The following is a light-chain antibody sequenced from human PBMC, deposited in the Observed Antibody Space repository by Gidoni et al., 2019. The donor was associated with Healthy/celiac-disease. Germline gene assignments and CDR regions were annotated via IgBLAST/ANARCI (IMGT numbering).Light chain of an antibody. V-gene: IGKV1-13*02. CDR2: DAS. CDR3: QQFNSYPLT. J-gene: IGKJ4*01. Sequence: AIQLTQSPSSLSASVGDRVTIPCRASQSISSASAWYQQQPGKAPKLLLYDASSLRSGVPSRFSGGGSETDFTLTISSLQPEDFATYYCQQFNSYPLTFGGGTKVEIK. CDR1: QSISSA.